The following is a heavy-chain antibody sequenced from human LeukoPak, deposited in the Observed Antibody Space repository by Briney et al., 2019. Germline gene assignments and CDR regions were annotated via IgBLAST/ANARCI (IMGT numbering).Heavy chain of an antibody. CDR3: ARVEYSSSWGLFDY. CDR1: GFTFSSYG. Sequence: PGGSLRLSCAASGFTFSSYGMHWVRQAPGKGLEWVAVISYDGSNKYYADSVKGRFTISRDNAKNSLYLQMNSLRDEDTAVYYCARVEYSSSWGLFDYWGQGTLVTVSS. J-gene: IGHJ4*02. CDR2: ISYDGSNK. V-gene: IGHV3-30*03. D-gene: IGHD6-13*01.